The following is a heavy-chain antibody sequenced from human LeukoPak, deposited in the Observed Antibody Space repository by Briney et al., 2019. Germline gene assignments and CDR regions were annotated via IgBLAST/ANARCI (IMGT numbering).Heavy chain of an antibody. CDR3: ARAVDYYDRVDY. Sequence: SETLSLTCTVSGGSISSYYWSWIRQPPGKGLEWIGYIYYSGSTNYNPSLKSRVTIPVDTSKNQFSLKLSSVTAADTAVYYCARAVDYYDRVDYWGQGTLVTVSS. D-gene: IGHD3-22*01. V-gene: IGHV4-59*01. CDR1: GGSISSYY. CDR2: IYYSGST. J-gene: IGHJ4*02.